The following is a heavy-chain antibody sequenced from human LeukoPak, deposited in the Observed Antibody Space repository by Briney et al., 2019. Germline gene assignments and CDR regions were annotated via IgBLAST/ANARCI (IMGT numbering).Heavy chain of an antibody. V-gene: IGHV1-2*02. CDR1: GYIFSGYY. D-gene: IGHD4/OR15-4a*01. J-gene: IGHJ2*01. CDR2: INPNSGGA. Sequence: ASVKVSCKASGYIFSGYYMHWLRQAPGQGLEWMGWINPNSGGADYAQKFQGRVTMTRDTSISTAYMALSRLRSDDTAVYYCARGLWTSWYFDLWGRGTLVTVSS. CDR3: ARGLWTSWYFDL.